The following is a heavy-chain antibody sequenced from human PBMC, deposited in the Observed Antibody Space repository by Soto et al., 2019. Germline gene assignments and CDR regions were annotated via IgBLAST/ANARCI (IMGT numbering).Heavy chain of an antibody. CDR2: IYYSGST. CDR1: GGSISSSSYY. Sequence: SETLSLTCTVSGGSISSSSYYWGWIRQPPGKGLEWIGSIYYSGSTYYNPSLKSRVTISVDTSKNQFSLKLSSVTAADTAVYYCAARWGPKWNYYYYGMDVWGQGTTVTVSS. V-gene: IGHV4-39*01. D-gene: IGHD3-16*01. J-gene: IGHJ6*02. CDR3: AARWGPKWNYYYYGMDV.